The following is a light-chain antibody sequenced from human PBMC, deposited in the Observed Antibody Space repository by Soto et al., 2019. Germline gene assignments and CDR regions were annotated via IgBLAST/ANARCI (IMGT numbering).Light chain of an antibody. J-gene: IGKJ1*01. CDR1: QSVRSN. Sequence: EIVMTQSPATLSVSPGERATLSCRASQSVRSNLAWYQHKPGQAPRLLIYVASTRATGIPARFSGSGSGTEFTLTISSLQSEDFAVYYCQQYSNWPGTFGQGPKVEIK. CDR3: QQYSNWPGT. CDR2: VAS. V-gene: IGKV3-15*01.